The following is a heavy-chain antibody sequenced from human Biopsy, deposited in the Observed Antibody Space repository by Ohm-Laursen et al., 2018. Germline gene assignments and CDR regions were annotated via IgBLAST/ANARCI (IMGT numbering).Heavy chain of an antibody. V-gene: IGHV4-4*07. Sequence: TLSLTCTVSGTSLSNFYWSWIRQPAGKGLEWIGRIFPTRITNYNPSLKSRVTMSVDTSKNEFSLRLTSVTAADTAVYYCARGSLKMDYWGQGTLVTVSS. J-gene: IGHJ4*02. D-gene: IGHD3-9*01. CDR3: ARGSLKMDY. CDR1: GTSLSNFY. CDR2: IFPTRIT.